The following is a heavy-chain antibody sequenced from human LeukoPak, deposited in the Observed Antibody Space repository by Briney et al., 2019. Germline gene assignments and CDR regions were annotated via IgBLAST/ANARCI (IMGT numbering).Heavy chain of an antibody. CDR3: ARVPLESSGWYWHFDY. CDR2: ISSSSSYI. V-gene: IGHV3-21*01. J-gene: IGHJ4*02. D-gene: IGHD6-19*01. Sequence: GGSLRLSCAASGFTFSSYSMNWVRQAPGKGLEWVSSISSSSSYIYYADSVKGRFTISRDNAKNSLYLQMNSLRAEDTAVYYCARVPLESSGWYWHFDYWGQGTLVTVSS. CDR1: GFTFSSYS.